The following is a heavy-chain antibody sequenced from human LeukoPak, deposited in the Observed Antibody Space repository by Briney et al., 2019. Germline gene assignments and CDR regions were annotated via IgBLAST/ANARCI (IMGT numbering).Heavy chain of an antibody. CDR1: GFTFDDYA. CDR2: ISWNSGSI. Sequence: GGSLRLSCAASGFTFDDYAMHWVRQAPGKGLEWVSGISWNSGSIGYADSVKGRFTISRDNAKNTLYLQMNSLRAEDTAVYYCARGGSYLSAFDIWGQGTMVTVSS. CDR3: ARGGSYLSAFDI. D-gene: IGHD1-26*01. V-gene: IGHV3-9*01. J-gene: IGHJ3*02.